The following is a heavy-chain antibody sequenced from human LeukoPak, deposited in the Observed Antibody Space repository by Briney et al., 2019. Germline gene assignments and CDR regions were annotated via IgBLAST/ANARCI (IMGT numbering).Heavy chain of an antibody. J-gene: IGHJ6*03. D-gene: IGHD5-18*01. CDR2: IKQDGSEI. CDR3: ARESRDTRYYYMDV. Sequence: GGSLRLSCAASGFTFSGYWMSWVRQAPGKGPEWVANIKQDGSEIYYVDSVKGRFTISRDISMSTLYLQMNSLRTEDTAVYYCARESRDTRYYYMDVWGKGTTVTVSS. V-gene: IGHV3-7*01. CDR1: GFTFSGYW.